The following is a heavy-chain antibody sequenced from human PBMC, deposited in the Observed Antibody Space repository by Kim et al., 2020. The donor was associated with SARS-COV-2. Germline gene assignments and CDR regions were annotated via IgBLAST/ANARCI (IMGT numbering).Heavy chain of an antibody. CDR3: ARNSAPSMTGFSVKNDY. CDR2: IDPSDSYT. Sequence: GESLKNSCKVSGYSFTRYWITWVRQMPGKGLEWMGRIDPSDSYTNYSPSFQGHVTISADKSISTAYLQWSSLKASDTAMYYCARNSAPSMTGFSVKNDYWGQGTLVTVSS. CDR1: GYSFTRYW. D-gene: IGHD2-21*01. V-gene: IGHV5-10-1*01. J-gene: IGHJ4*02.